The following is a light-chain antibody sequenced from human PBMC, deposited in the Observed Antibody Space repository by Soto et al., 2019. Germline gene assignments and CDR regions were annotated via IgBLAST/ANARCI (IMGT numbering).Light chain of an antibody. V-gene: IGKV3D-15*01. Sequence: VVLTQSPATLSLSPGERCTLACRASQSISINLPWYQHKPGQAPRLLIHAGSTRATGIPARISGSGSGTEFTLTISSLQSEDFATYYCQQLNSYPLTFGGGTKV. J-gene: IGKJ4*01. CDR2: AGS. CDR3: QQLNSYPLT. CDR1: QSISIN.